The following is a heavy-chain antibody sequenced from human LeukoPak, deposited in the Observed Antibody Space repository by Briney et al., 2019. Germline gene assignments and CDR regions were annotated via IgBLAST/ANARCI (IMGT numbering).Heavy chain of an antibody. Sequence: RPGGSLRLSCAASGFTFDNYGMSWVRQAPGKGLEWVSGINWNGGSTGYADSVKGRFTISRDNAKNSLYLQMNSLRAEDTALYYCAREHCSGGSCRDDYWGQGTLVTVSS. CDR1: GFTFDNYG. D-gene: IGHD2-15*01. CDR2: INWNGGST. V-gene: IGHV3-20*04. CDR3: AREHCSGGSCRDDY. J-gene: IGHJ4*02.